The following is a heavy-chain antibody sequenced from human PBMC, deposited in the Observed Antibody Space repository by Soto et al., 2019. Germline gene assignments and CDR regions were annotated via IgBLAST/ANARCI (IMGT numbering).Heavy chain of an antibody. V-gene: IGHV4-59*01. Sequence: SETLSLTCTVSGGSISSYYWSWIRQPPGKGLEWIGYIYYSGSTNYNPSLKSRVTISVDTSKNQFSLKLSSVTAADTAVYYCARDSGSGWYGVGNWFDPWGQGTLVTVSS. CDR1: GGSISSYY. J-gene: IGHJ5*02. CDR3: ARDSGSGWYGVGNWFDP. CDR2: IYYSGST. D-gene: IGHD6-19*01.